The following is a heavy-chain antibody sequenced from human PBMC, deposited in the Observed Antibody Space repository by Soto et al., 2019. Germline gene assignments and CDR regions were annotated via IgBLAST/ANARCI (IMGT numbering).Heavy chain of an antibody. V-gene: IGHV4-59*01. CDR2: IYYSGST. CDR3: ARSLYSGSYTNWFDP. Sequence: SETLSLTCTVSGVSISSYYWSWIRQPPGKGLEYIGYIYYSGSTNYNPSLKSRVTISVDTSKKQFSLRLSSVTAADTAVYYCARSLYSGSYTNWFDPWGQGTLVTVSS. CDR1: GVSISSYY. J-gene: IGHJ5*02. D-gene: IGHD1-26*01.